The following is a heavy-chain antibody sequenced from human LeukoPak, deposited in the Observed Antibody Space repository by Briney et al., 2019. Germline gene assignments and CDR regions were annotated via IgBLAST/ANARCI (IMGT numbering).Heavy chain of an antibody. J-gene: IGHJ4*02. D-gene: IGHD3-10*01. CDR1: GGSISSYY. CDR3: ARSGSHYYGSGSYPSPLDY. V-gene: IGHV4-4*07. Sequence: SETLSLTCTVSGGSISSYYWSWIRQPAGKGLEWIGRIYTSGSTNYNPSLKSRVTMSVDTSKNQFSLKLSSGAAADTAVYYCARSGSHYYGSGSYPSPLDYWGQGTLVTVSS. CDR2: IYTSGST.